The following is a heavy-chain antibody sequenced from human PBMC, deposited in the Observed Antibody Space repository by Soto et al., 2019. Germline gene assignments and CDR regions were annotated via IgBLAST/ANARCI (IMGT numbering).Heavy chain of an antibody. CDR1: GYTFTSYG. V-gene: IGHV1-18*01. Sequence: ASVKVSCKASGYTFTSYGISWVRQAPGQGLEWMGWISAYNGNTNYAQKLQGRVTMTTDTSTSTAYMELRSLRSDDTAVYYCARALKDIVVVPAADLDNYYYYYYMDVWGKGTTATVSS. J-gene: IGHJ6*03. CDR2: ISAYNGNT. CDR3: ARALKDIVVVPAADLDNYYYYYYMDV. D-gene: IGHD2-2*01.